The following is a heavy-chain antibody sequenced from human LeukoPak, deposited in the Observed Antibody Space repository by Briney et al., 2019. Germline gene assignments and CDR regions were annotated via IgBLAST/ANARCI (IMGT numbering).Heavy chain of an antibody. CDR3: ARARYGDYDNY. J-gene: IGHJ4*02. CDR2: INHSGST. V-gene: IGHV4-34*01. D-gene: IGHD4-17*01. CDR1: GGSFSGYY. Sequence: SETLSLTCAVYGGSFSGYYRSWIRQPPGKGLEWIGEINHSGSTNYNPSLKSRVTISVDTSKNQFSLKLSSVTAADTAVYYCARARYGDYDNYWGQGTLVTVSS.